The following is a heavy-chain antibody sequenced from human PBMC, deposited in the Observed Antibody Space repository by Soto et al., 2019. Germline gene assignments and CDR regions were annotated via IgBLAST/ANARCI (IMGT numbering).Heavy chain of an antibody. D-gene: IGHD3-3*01. CDR3: AKDVRSLEWLSIDY. J-gene: IGHJ4*02. Sequence: QVQLVESGGGVVQPGRSLRLSCAASGFTFSSYGMHWVRQAPGKGLEWVAVISYDGSNKYYADSVKGRFTISRDNSKXXXYLXXNXXXAEXTAVYYCAKDVRSLEWLSIDYWGQGTLVTVSS. V-gene: IGHV3-30*18. CDR2: ISYDGSNK. CDR1: GFTFSSYG.